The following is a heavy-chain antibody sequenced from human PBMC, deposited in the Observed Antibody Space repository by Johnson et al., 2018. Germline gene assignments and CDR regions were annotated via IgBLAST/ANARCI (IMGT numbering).Heavy chain of an antibody. J-gene: IGHJ6*03. V-gene: IGHV3-49*03. CDR2: IRSKAYGGTT. CDR3: ARGRIAVAGTVGYYYYYMDV. CDR1: GFTFGDYA. Sequence: VQLVQSGGGLVQPGRSLRLSCTASGFTFGDYAMSCFRQAPGKGLEWVGFIRSKAYGGTTEYAASVKGRFTISRDDSKSIAYLQMKSLRAEETAVYYWARGRIAVAGTVGYYYYYMDVWGKGTTVTVSS. D-gene: IGHD6-19*01.